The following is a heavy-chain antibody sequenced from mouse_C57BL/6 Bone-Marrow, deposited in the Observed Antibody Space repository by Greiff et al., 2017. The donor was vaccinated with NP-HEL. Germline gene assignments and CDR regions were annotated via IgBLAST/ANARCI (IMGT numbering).Heavy chain of an antibody. J-gene: IGHJ1*03. CDR2: IDPSDSYT. Sequence: QVQLKQPGAELVKPGASVKLSCKASGYTFTSYWMQWVKQRPGQGLAWIGEIDPSDSYTNYNQNFKGKATLTVDTSSTTAYMQLSILTSEDSAVYYCASITTVVDWYLDVWGTGTTVPVSS. CDR1: GYTFTSYW. V-gene: IGHV1-50*01. D-gene: IGHD1-1*01. CDR3: ASITTVVDWYLDV.